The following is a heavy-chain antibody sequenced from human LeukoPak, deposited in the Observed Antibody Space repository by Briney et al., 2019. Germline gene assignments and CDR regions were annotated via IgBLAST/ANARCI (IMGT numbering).Heavy chain of an antibody. CDR2: IYPGDSDT. V-gene: IGHV5-51*01. J-gene: IGHJ6*02. D-gene: IGHD6-13*01. CDR1: GYSFTTYW. CDR3: ARHDLFSSSWYVAPDV. Sequence: GESLKISCKGSGYSFTTYWIGWVREMPGKGLEWMGIIYPGDSDTRYSLSFQGQVTISADKSISTAYLQWSSLKASDTAMYYCARHDLFSSSWYVAPDVWGQGTTVTVSS.